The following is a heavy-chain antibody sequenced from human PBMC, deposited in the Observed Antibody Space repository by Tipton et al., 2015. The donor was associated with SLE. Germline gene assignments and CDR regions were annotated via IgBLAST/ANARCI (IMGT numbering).Heavy chain of an antibody. J-gene: IGHJ4*02. V-gene: IGHV4-39*01. D-gene: IGHD4-23*01. CDR1: GDSISSSTYY. CDR3: ASVGTVAN. CDR2: IHYSGST. Sequence: TLSLTCTVSGDSISSSTYYWGWIRQPPGKGLEWIGSIHYSGSTYYNPSLKSRVTISVDTSKNQFSLKLSSVTAADTAVYYCASVGTVANWGQGTLVTVSS.